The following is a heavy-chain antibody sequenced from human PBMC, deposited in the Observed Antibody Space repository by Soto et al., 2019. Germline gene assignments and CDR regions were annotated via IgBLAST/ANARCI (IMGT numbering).Heavy chain of an antibody. V-gene: IGHV3-30-3*01. CDR2: ISYDGSNK. CDR1: GFTFSSYA. D-gene: IGHD3-10*01. Sequence: QVQLVESGGGLVKPGGSLRLSCAASGFTFSSYAMHWVRQAPGKGLEWVAVISYDGSNKYYADSVKGRFTISRDNSKNTLYLQMNSLRAEDTAVYYCARVTMVRGVSFDYWGQGTLVTVSS. CDR3: ARVTMVRGVSFDY. J-gene: IGHJ4*02.